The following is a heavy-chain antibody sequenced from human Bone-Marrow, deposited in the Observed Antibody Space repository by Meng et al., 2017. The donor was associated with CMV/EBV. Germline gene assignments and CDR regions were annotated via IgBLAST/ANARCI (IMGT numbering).Heavy chain of an antibody. CDR2: INHSGST. CDR3: ARGNVLLWFGELPKGGWFDP. CDR1: GGSFSGYY. Sequence: SETLSLTCAVYGGSFSGYYWSWIRQPPGKGLEWIGEINHSGSTNYNPSLKSRVTISVDTSKNQFSLKLSSVTAADTAVYYCARGNVLLWFGELPKGGWFDPWGQGTRVTVSS. V-gene: IGHV4-34*01. D-gene: IGHD3-10*01. J-gene: IGHJ5*02.